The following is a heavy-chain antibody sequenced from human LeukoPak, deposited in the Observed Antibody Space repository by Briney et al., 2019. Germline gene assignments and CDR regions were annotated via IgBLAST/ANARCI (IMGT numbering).Heavy chain of an antibody. V-gene: IGHV3-9*01. D-gene: IGHD3-3*01. CDR3: AKDISSRDFWSGDDAFDI. CDR2: ISWNSGSI. Sequence: GGSLRLSCVASGFSFSTQRMHWVRQAPGKGLEWVSGISWNSGSIGYADSVKGRFTISRDNAKNSLYLQMNSLRAEDTALYYCAKDISSRDFWSGDDAFDIWGQGTMVTVSS. J-gene: IGHJ3*02. CDR1: GFSFSTQR.